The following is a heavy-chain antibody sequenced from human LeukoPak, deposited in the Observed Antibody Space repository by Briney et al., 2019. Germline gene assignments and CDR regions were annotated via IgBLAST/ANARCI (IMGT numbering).Heavy chain of an antibody. V-gene: IGHV1-2*02. CDR3: ARGVVIVAAAGIGHYGMDV. J-gene: IGHJ6*02. CDR1: GYTFTGYY. CDR2: INPNSGGT. D-gene: IGHD2-21*01. Sequence: ASVKVSCKASGYTFTGYYMHWVRQAPGQGLEWMGWINPNSGGTNYAQKFQGRVTMTRDTSISTAYMELSRLRSDDTAVYYCARGVVIVAAAGIGHYGMDVWGQGTTVTVSS.